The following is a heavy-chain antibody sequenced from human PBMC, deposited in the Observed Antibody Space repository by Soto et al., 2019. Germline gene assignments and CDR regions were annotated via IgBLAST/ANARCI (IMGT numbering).Heavy chain of an antibody. CDR1: GGTFSSYA. V-gene: IGHV1-69*01. CDR2: IIPIFGTA. Sequence: QVQLVQSGAEVKKPGSSVKVSCKASGGTFSSYAISWVRQAPGQGLEWMGGIIPIFGTANYAQKFQGRVTITADESTSTAYMELSSLRSEDTAVYYCARDYTVFENYYYYGMDVWGQGTTVTVSS. CDR3: ARDYTVFENYYYYGMDV. D-gene: IGHD3-10*02. J-gene: IGHJ6*02.